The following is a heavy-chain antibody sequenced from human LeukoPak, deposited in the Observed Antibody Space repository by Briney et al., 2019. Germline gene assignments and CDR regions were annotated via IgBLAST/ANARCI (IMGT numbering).Heavy chain of an antibody. CDR2: IYTTGST. CDR1: GGSISSRSYY. V-gene: IGHV4-61*02. CDR3: ARLTAWGYSYCHFDL. Sequence: SETLSLTCTVSGGSISSRSYYWSWIRQPAGKGLEWIGRIYTTGSTDYNPSLKSRLTMSVDTSRNQFPLNLISVTAADTALYYCARLTAWGYSYCHFDLWGRGTLVTVSS. D-gene: IGHD5-18*01. J-gene: IGHJ2*01.